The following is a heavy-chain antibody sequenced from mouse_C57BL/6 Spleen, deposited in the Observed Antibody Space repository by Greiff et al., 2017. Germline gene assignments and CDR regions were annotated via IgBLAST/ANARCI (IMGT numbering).Heavy chain of an antibody. D-gene: IGHD2-4*01. V-gene: IGHV1-82*01. CDR1: GYAFSSSW. CDR3: AREMYDYDDY. CDR2: IYPGDGDT. J-gene: IGHJ2*01. Sequence: QVQLQQSGPELVKPGASVKISCKASGYAFSSSWMNWVKQRPGKGLEWIGRIYPGDGDTNYNGKFKGKATLTADKSSSTAYMQLSSLTSEDSAVYYCAREMYDYDDYWGQGTTLTVSS.